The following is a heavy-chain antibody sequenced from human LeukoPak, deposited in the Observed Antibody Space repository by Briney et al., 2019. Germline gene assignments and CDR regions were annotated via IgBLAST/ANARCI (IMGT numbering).Heavy chain of an antibody. CDR2: IIPIFGTA. D-gene: IGHD4-17*01. CDR1: GGTFSSYA. Sequence: SVKVSCKASGGTFSSYAISCVRQAPGQGLEWMGGIIPIFGTANYAQKFQGRVTITTDESTSTAYMELSSLRSEDTAVYYCARGWTVTTDYYYYYMDVWGKGTTVTVSS. V-gene: IGHV1-69*05. J-gene: IGHJ6*03. CDR3: ARGWTVTTDYYYYYMDV.